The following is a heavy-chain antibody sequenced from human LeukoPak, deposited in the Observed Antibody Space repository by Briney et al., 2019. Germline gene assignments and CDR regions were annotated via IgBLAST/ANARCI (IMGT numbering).Heavy chain of an antibody. CDR3: ARGGDDFWSGPMDV. CDR2: INPNSGGT. J-gene: IGHJ6*02. CDR1: GYTFTGYY. D-gene: IGHD3-3*01. Sequence: ASVKVSCKASGYTFTGYYMRWVRQAPGQGLEWMGWINPNSGGTNYAQKFQGRVTMTRDTSISTAYMELSRLRSGDTAVYYCARGGDDFWSGPMDVWGQGTTVTVSS. V-gene: IGHV1-2*02.